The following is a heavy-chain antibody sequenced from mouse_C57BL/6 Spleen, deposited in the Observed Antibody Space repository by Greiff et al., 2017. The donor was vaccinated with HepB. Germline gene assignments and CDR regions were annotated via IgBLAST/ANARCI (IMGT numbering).Heavy chain of an antibody. D-gene: IGHD4-1*01. CDR1: GFTFSSYA. V-gene: IGHV5-4*01. Sequence: EVMLVESGGGLVKPGGSLKLSCAASGFTFSSYAMSWVRQTPEKRLEWVATISDGGSYTYYPDNVKGRFTISRDNAKNNLYLQMSHLKSEDTAMYYCARDGLGRRYFDYWGQGTTLTVSS. CDR2: ISDGGSYT. J-gene: IGHJ2*01. CDR3: ARDGLGRRYFDY.